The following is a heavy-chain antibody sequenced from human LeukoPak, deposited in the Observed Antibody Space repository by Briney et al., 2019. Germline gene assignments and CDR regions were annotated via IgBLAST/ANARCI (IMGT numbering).Heavy chain of an antibody. CDR2: IYYSGST. Sequence: SDTLSLTCTVSGDSISSYYWSWIRQPPGKGLEWIGYIYYSGSTNYNPSLKSRVTISVDTSKNQFSLKLSSVTAADTAVYYCARLAYCSSTSCYVDNWFDPWGQGTLVTVSS. V-gene: IGHV4-59*08. J-gene: IGHJ5*02. CDR1: GDSISSYY. D-gene: IGHD2-2*01. CDR3: ARLAYCSSTSCYVDNWFDP.